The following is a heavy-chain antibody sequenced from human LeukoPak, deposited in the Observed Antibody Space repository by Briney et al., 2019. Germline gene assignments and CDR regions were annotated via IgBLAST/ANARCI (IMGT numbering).Heavy chain of an antibody. J-gene: IGHJ4*02. CDR1: GFTFSSYW. Sequence: PGGSLRLSCAASGFTFSSYWMHWVRQAPGKGLVWVSRINTDGSSTSYADSVKGRFTISRDNAKNPLYLQVSSLRVEDTAVYYCARDPYCYDSSAFYPFDYWGQGTLVTVSS. CDR2: INTDGSST. CDR3: ARDPYCYDSSAFYPFDY. V-gene: IGHV3-74*01. D-gene: IGHD3-22*01.